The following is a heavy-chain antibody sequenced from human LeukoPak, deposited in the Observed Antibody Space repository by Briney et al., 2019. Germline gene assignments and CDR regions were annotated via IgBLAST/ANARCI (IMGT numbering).Heavy chain of an antibody. CDR3: ARALLSRRHSSTWYPLAS. J-gene: IGHJ4*02. D-gene: IGHD6-13*01. CDR1: GGSFNAYY. V-gene: IGHV4-34*01. Sequence: SETLSLTCAVYGGSFNAYYWNWIRQPPGKGLEWIGEIHHSGSTNYNPSLKSRATLSVDTSKSRFSLKLTSMTAADTAVYFCARALLSRRHSSTWYPLASWGQGTLVTVSS. CDR2: IHHSGST.